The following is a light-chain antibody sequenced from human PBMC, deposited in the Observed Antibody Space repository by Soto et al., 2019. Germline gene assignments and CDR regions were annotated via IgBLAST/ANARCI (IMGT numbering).Light chain of an antibody. J-gene: IGLJ2*01. Sequence: SYELTQPPSVSVSPGQTARITCSGDAFPKQYAYWYQQKPGQAPVLVIYKDSERPSGIPERFSGSSSGTTVTLTISGVQAEDEADYYRQSADSSGTQGVFGGGTKVTVL. V-gene: IGLV3-25*03. CDR3: QSADSSGTQGV. CDR1: AFPKQY. CDR2: KDS.